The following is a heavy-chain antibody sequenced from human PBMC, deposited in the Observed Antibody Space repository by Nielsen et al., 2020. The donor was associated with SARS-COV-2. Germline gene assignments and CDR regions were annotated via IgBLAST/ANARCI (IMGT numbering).Heavy chain of an antibody. CDR3: ARCFGVVMHPWFYYYGMDF. V-gene: IGHV4-59*01. Sequence: SETLSLTCTVSGGSISSYYWSWIRQPPGKGLEWIGYIYYSGSTNYNPSLKSRVTISVDTSKNQFSLKLSSVTAADTAVYYCARCFGVVMHPWFYYYGMDFWVQGTTVTVSS. J-gene: IGHJ6*02. D-gene: IGHD3-3*01. CDR2: IYYSGST. CDR1: GGSISSYY.